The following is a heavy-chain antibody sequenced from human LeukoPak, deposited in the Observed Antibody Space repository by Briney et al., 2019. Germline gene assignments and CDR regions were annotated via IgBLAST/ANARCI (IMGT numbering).Heavy chain of an antibody. V-gene: IGHV3-23*01. CDR2: ISGSGGST. D-gene: IGHD3-22*01. Sequence: GGSLRLSCAASGFTFSNAWMSWVRQAPGKGLEWVSAISGSGGSTYYADSVKGRFTISRDNSKNTLYLQMNSLRAEDTAVYYCAKEDSSGYYFGSGAFDIWGQGTMVTVSS. CDR3: AKEDSSGYYFGSGAFDI. CDR1: GFTFSNAW. J-gene: IGHJ3*02.